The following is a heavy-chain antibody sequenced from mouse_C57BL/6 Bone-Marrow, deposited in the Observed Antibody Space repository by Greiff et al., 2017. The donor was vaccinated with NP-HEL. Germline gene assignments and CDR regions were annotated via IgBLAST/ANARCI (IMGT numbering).Heavy chain of an antibody. CDR2: IYPRDGST. CDR1: GYTFTDHT. D-gene: IGHD1-1*01. CDR3: ARLPDYYGSSYVGWYFDV. Sequence: VQLQQSDAELVKPGASVKISCKVSGYTFTDHTIHWMKQRPEQGLEWIGYIYPRDGSTKYNEKFKGKATLTADKSSSTAYMQLNSLTSEDSAVYFCARLPDYYGSSYVGWYFDVWGTGTTVTVSS. J-gene: IGHJ1*03. V-gene: IGHV1-78*01.